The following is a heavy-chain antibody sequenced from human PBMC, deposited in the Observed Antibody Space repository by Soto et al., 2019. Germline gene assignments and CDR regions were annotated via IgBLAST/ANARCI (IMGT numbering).Heavy chain of an antibody. CDR2: ISSSSSYI. D-gene: IGHD1-20*01. CDR3: ARDLNWNYYYGMDV. CDR1: GFTFSSYS. Sequence: VGSLSLSCAASGFTFSSYSMNWVRQAPGKGLEWVSSISSSSSYIYYADSVKGRFTISRDNAKNSLYLQMNSLRAEDTAVYYCARDLNWNYYYGMDVWGQGTTVTVAS. J-gene: IGHJ6*02. V-gene: IGHV3-21*01.